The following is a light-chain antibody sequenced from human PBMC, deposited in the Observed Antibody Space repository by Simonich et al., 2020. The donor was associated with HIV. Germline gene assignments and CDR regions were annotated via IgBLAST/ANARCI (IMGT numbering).Light chain of an antibody. Sequence: DIQMTQSPSSLSASVGDKVTITCRASQSISNYLNWYQQKPGKAPKLLIYAESSWQSGVPSMFSGSGSGTDFTLTISSLQPEDFATYYCQQTYNTPLTFGGGTKVDIK. CDR1: QSISNY. CDR2: AES. CDR3: QQTYNTPLT. J-gene: IGKJ4*01. V-gene: IGKV1-39*01.